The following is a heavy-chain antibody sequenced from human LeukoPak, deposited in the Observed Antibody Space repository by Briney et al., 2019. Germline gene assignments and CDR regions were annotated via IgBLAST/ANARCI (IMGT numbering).Heavy chain of an antibody. D-gene: IGHD6-13*01. Sequence: GGSLRLSCTASGFSFSAYSMNWVRQAPGKGLQWVSSISGTSTYIYYADSVRGRFTISRDNTKNSLYLQMSSLRAEDTAVYYCATVAAGFYRGQGTLVTVSS. CDR1: GFSFSAYS. J-gene: IGHJ4*02. V-gene: IGHV3-21*01. CDR3: ATVAAGFY. CDR2: ISGTSTYI.